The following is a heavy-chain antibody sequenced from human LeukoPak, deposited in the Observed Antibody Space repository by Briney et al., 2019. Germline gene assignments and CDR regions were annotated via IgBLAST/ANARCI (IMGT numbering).Heavy chain of an antibody. D-gene: IGHD3-22*01. Sequence: AGGSLRLSCAPSGLTFSSYAMSWVRHAPGKGLGWGSSISGSGGSTNYPDSVKGRFTISRDNSKNTLYLQMNSLRGEDTAVDYCAKPAMSMIVVGWGDYWGQGTLVTVSS. CDR3: AKPAMSMIVVGWGDY. CDR2: ISGSGGST. J-gene: IGHJ4*02. V-gene: IGHV3-23*01. CDR1: GLTFSSYA.